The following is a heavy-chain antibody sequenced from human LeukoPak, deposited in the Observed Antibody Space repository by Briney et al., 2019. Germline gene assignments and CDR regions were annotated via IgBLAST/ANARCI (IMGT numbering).Heavy chain of an antibody. CDR2: IYYSGST. J-gene: IGHJ5*02. D-gene: IGHD6-19*01. CDR3: ARQESVRFGGWLGGRWFDP. V-gene: IGHV4-59*08. Sequence: SETLSLTCTVSGGFISSYYWSWIRQPPGKGLEWIGYIYYSGSTNYNPSLKSRVTISVDTSKNQFSLKLSSVTAADTAVYYCARQESVRFGGWLGGRWFDPWGQGTLVTVSS. CDR1: GGFISSYY.